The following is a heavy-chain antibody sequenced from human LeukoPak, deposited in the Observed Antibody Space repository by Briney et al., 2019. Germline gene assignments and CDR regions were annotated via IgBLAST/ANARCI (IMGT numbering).Heavy chain of an antibody. CDR3: ARDGSHSGSYSD. Sequence: GGSLRLSCAASGFTFSNYLMTWVRQAPGKGLEWVSSISSSSSYIYYADSVKGRFTISRDNAKNSLYLQMNSLRAEDTAVYYCARDGSHSGSYSDWGQGTLVTVSS. CDR1: GFTFSNYL. CDR2: ISSSSSYI. V-gene: IGHV3-21*01. J-gene: IGHJ4*02. D-gene: IGHD1-26*01.